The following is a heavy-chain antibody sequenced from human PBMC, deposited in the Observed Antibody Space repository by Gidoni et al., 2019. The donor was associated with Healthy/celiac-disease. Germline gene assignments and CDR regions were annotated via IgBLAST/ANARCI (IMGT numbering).Heavy chain of an antibody. J-gene: IGHJ4*02. CDR1: GGTFSSYA. Sequence: QVQLVQSGAEVKKPGSSVKVSCKASGGTFSSYAIRWVRQAPGQGLEWMGGIIPIFGTANYAQKFQGRVTITADESTSTAYMELSSLRSEDTAVYYCARVWGQLGIGHFYFDYWGQGTLVTVSS. CDR3: ARVWGQLGIGHFYFDY. CDR2: IIPIFGTA. V-gene: IGHV1-69*01. D-gene: IGHD7-27*01.